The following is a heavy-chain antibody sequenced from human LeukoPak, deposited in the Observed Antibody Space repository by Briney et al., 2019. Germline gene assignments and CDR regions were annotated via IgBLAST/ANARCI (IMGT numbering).Heavy chain of an antibody. CDR2: IRYDGSNK. CDR3: AKGPITMIVVVMTYFDY. D-gene: IGHD3-22*01. Sequence: GGSLRLSCTASGFTFSSYGMHWVRQAPGKGLEWVAFIRYDGSNKYYADSVKGRFTISRDNSKNTLYLQMNSLRAEDTAVYYCAKGPITMIVVVMTYFDYWGQETLVTVSS. J-gene: IGHJ4*02. V-gene: IGHV3-30*02. CDR1: GFTFSSYG.